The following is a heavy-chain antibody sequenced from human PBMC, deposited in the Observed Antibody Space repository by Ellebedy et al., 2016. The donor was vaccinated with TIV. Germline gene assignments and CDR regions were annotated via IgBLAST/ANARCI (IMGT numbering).Heavy chain of an antibody. D-gene: IGHD1-1*01. V-gene: IGHV3-66*02. CDR3: ARVDDLDAFDI. Sequence: GESLKISXAASGFTVISHYLSWVRQAPGKGLEWVSIIYSNDETYYADSVKGRFTISRDNSKNTLYLQMNSLRAEDTAVYYCARVDDLDAFDIWGHGTMVTVSS. J-gene: IGHJ3*02. CDR1: GFTVISHY. CDR2: IYSNDET.